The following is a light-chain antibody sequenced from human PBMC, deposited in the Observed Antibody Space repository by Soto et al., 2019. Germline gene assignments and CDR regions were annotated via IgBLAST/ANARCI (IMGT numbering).Light chain of an antibody. CDR2: DAS. J-gene: IGKJ5*01. CDR1: QSVSSSF. Sequence: EIVLTQSPATLSLSPGERATLSCRASQSVSSSFLAWYQQKPGHAPRLLIYDASSRATGIPARISGSRSWTTFTLTIIRLEPADVVVYYCQQYYSSLQITFGQGTRLEIK. CDR3: QQYYSSLQIT. V-gene: IGKV3-20*01.